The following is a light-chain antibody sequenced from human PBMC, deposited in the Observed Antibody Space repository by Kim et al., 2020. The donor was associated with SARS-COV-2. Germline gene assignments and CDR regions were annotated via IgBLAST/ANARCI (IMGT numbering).Light chain of an antibody. CDR2: GNE. CDR3: ASWDDSLNGL. J-gene: IGLJ2*01. V-gene: IGLV1-44*01. Sequence: PGQVVTNCGSERSSKIGNCVENWYQQFPGKAPKLLIYGNEQRPSEVPDRFSASKSGTSASLAISGLQSDDEADYYWASWDDSLNGLFGGGTKLTVL. CDR1: SSKIGNCV.